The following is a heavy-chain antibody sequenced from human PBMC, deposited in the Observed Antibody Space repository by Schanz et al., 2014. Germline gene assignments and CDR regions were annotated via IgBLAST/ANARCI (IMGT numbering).Heavy chain of an antibody. CDR1: GFTFSGFW. J-gene: IGHJ5*02. Sequence: EVQLLESGGGLVEPGGSLRLSCAASGFTFSGFWMTWVRQAPGKGLEWVANIKKDGSEKYYVDSVKGRVTISRDNAKNSLCLQMNSLRPEDAAVYYCARGRVLESWGQGTLVTVSS. V-gene: IGHV3-7*01. CDR2: IKKDGSEK. CDR3: ARGRVLES. D-gene: IGHD1-1*01.